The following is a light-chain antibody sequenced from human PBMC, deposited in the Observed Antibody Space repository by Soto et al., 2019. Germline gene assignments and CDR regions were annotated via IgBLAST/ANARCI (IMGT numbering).Light chain of an antibody. CDR3: HQYGSAPWT. V-gene: IGKV3-20*01. J-gene: IGKJ1*01. CDR1: QSVSSNY. CDR2: GAS. Sequence: IVLTQSPCTLSLSAGERGALSCRASQSVSSNYVAWYQQKNGQAPRLLISGASNRATGTPDRFRGSGYGTDFNLTITRLEPEDFAVYYCHQYGSAPWTFGQGTKVDIK.